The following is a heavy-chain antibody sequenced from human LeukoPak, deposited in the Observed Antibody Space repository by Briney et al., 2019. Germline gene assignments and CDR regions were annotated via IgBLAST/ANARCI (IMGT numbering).Heavy chain of an antibody. CDR1: GGSLSSYY. J-gene: IGHJ4*02. CDR3: ASSVYSGYEGLDY. CDR2: IYYSGST. D-gene: IGHD5-12*01. Sequence: SETLSLTCTVSGGSLSSYYWSWIRQPPGKGLGWIGYIYYSGSTNYNPSLKSRVTISVATSKNQFSLKLSSVTAADTAVYYCASSVYSGYEGLDYWAQGTLVTVSS. V-gene: IGHV4-59*01.